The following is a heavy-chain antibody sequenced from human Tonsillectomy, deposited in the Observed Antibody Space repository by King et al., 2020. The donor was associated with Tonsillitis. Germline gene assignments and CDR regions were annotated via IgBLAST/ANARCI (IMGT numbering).Heavy chain of an antibody. J-gene: IGHJ6*02. CDR1: GGSVSSGGYF. Sequence: VQLQESGPGLVKPXETLSLTCTVSGGSVSSGGYFWGWIRQPPGKGLEWIGYKYYSGGSNYNPSLKSRXTXSVDTSKNQXSLKVTSVTAADTAIYYCSXXTXXXRXXXPYGMDVWGXXTXVTVSS. CDR3: SXXTXXXRXXXPYGMDV. CDR2: KYYSGGS. V-gene: IGHV4-61*08. D-gene: IGHD1-20*01.